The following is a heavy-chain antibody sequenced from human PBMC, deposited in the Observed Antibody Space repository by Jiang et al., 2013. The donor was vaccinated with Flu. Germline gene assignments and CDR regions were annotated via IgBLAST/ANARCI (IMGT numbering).Heavy chain of an antibody. D-gene: IGHD2-15*01. CDR1: GGSFSNYY. Sequence: LLKPSETLSLTCAVHGGSFSNYYWSWIRQSPGKGLEWIGEITHSGSTNYNPSLKSRLTISTDMSMNQFSLKLSSVTAADTAVYYCARGLGYCSGGSCYHDYYYGLDVWGQGTTVTVSS. CDR2: ITHSGST. J-gene: IGHJ6*02. V-gene: IGHV4-34*01. CDR3: ARGLGYCSGGSCYHDYYYGLDV.